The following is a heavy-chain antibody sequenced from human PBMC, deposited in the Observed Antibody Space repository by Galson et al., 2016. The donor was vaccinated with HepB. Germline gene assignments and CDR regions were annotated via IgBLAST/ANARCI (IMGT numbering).Heavy chain of an antibody. D-gene: IGHD2-2*01. CDR1: GFTFSTYG. J-gene: IGHJ4*02. CDR2: ISYDGKSE. CDR3: AKDGRIYCSSASCHDHFHY. Sequence: SLRLSCAASGFTFSTYGVHWVRQAPGKGLEWVALISYDGKSESYADSVKGRFTISRDNSKKTLYLQMNSLRAEDTAVYYCAKDGRIYCSSASCHDHFHYWGQGTLVTVSS. V-gene: IGHV3-30*18.